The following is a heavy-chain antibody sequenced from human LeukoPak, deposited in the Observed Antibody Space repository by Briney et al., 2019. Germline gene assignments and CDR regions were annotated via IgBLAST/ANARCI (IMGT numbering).Heavy chain of an antibody. V-gene: IGHV1-69*05. Sequence: ASVKVSCKASGGTFSSYAISWVRQAPGQGLEWMGGIIPIFGTANHAQKFQGRVTITTDESTSTAYMELSSLRSEDTAVYYCARDYSRGYSYGADYWGQGTLVTVSS. CDR2: IIPIFGTA. D-gene: IGHD5-18*01. CDR1: GGTFSSYA. CDR3: ARDYSRGYSYGADY. J-gene: IGHJ4*02.